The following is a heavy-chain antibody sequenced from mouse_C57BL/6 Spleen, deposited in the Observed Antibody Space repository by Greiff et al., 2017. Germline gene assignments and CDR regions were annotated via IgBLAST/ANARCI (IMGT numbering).Heavy chain of an antibody. V-gene: IGHV5-16*01. CDR3: ARAGGTGKVYYFDY. Sequence: EVKLMESEGGLVQPGSSMKLSCKASGFTFSDYYMAWVRQVPEKGLEWVANINYDGSSTYYLDSLKSRFIISRDNAKNILYLQMSSLKSEDTATYYCARAGGTGKVYYFDYWGQGTTLTVSS. D-gene: IGHD4-1*01. CDR1: GFTFSDYY. J-gene: IGHJ2*01. CDR2: INYDGSST.